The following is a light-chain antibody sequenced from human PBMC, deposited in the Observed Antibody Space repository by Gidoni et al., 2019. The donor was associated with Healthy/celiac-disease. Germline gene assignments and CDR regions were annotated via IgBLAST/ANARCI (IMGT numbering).Light chain of an antibody. Sequence: QSALTQPPSASGSPGQSVTISCTVTSSDVGGYNYVSWYQQHPRKAPKLLIYEVSKRPAGVPDRFSGSKSGNTASLTVSGLQAEDEADYYCSSYAGSNNLGVFGGGTKLTVL. V-gene: IGLV2-8*01. CDR1: SSDVGGYNY. CDR3: SSYAGSNNLGV. CDR2: EVS. J-gene: IGLJ2*01.